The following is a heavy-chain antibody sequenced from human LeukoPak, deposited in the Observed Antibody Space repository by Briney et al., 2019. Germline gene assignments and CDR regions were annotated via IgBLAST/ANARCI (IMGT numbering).Heavy chain of an antibody. J-gene: IGHJ4*02. CDR1: GFTFSDHY. CDR3: ARGKYYYDSSGYYYFDY. V-gene: IGHV3-72*01. D-gene: IGHD3-22*01. Sequence: QAGGSLRLSCAASGFTFSDHYMDWVRQAPGKGLEWVGRSRSKPNSYTTEYAASVKGRFTISRDDSKNSLCLQMNSLKAEDTAVYYCARGKYYYDSSGYYYFDYWGQGTLVTVSS. CDR2: SRSKPNSYTT.